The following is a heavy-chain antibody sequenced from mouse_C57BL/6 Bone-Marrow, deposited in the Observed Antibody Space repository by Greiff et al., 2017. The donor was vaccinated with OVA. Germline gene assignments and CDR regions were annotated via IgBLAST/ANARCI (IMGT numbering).Heavy chain of an antibody. D-gene: IGHD1-1*01. CDR2: IYPRSGNT. J-gene: IGHJ3*01. CDR1: GYTFTSYG. V-gene: IGHV1-81*01. Sequence: QVQLQQSGAELARPGASVKLSCKASGYTFTSYGISWVKQRTGQGLEWIGEIYPRSGNTYYNEKFKGKATLTADKSSSTAYMELRSLTSEVSAFDFCARPNAYYGSSWFAYWGQGTLVTVSA. CDR3: ARPNAYYGSSWFAY.